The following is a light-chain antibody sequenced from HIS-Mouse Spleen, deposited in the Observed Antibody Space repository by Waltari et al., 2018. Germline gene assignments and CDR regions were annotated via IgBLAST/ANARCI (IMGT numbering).Light chain of an antibody. V-gene: IGLV2-23*03. CDR2: EGS. Sequence: QSALTQPASVSGSPGQSITISCTGTSGDVGGYNYVSWYQQHPGKAPKRMIYEGSKRPSGVSNRCSGSKSGNTASLTISGLQAEDGADYYCCSYAGSSTFEVFGGGTKLTVL. J-gene: IGLJ2*01. CDR3: CSYAGSSTFEV. CDR1: SGDVGGYNY.